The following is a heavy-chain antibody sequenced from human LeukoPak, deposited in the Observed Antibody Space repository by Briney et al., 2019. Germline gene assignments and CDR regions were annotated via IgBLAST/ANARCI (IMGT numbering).Heavy chain of an antibody. CDR3: AKSSSDYYYYYMDV. D-gene: IGHD6-6*01. V-gene: IGHV3-21*01. Sequence: GGSLRLSCAASGFTFSSYSINWVRQAPGKGLEWVSCVSSTSSFIYYADSVKGRFTISRDNAKNSLYLQMNSLRPDDTAVYYCAKSSSDYYYYYMDVWGKGTTVTVSS. CDR1: GFTFSSYS. J-gene: IGHJ6*03. CDR2: VSSTSSFI.